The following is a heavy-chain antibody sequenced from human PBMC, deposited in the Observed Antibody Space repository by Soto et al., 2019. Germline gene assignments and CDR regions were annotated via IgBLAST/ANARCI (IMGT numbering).Heavy chain of an antibody. CDR2: IWYDGSNK. J-gene: IGHJ6*02. CDR1: GFTFSSYG. CDR3: ARDLGYSYGPYYYYYGMDV. Sequence: QVQLVESGGGVVQPGRSLRLSCAASGFTFSSYGMHWVRQAPGKGLEWVAVIWYDGSNKYYADSVKGRFTISRDNSKNTPYLQMNSLRAEDTAVYYCARDLGYSYGPYYYYYGMDVWGQGTTVTVSS. D-gene: IGHD5-18*01. V-gene: IGHV3-33*01.